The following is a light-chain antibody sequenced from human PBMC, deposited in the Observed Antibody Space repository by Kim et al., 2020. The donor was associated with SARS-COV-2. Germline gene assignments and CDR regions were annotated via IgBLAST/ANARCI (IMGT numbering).Light chain of an antibody. CDR2: DAS. V-gene: IGKV1-5*01. CDR1: PSIDTW. CDR3: QQYKTYPWT. J-gene: IGKJ1*01. Sequence: ASVGDRVTITCRASPSIDTWLAWYQQKPGKAPKLLIYDASSLESGVPSRFSGSGSAAEFTLTITSLQPHDFATYFCQQYKTYPWTFGQGTKVDIK.